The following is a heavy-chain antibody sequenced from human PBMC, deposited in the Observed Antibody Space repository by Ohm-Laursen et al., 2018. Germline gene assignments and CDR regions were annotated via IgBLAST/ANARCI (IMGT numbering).Heavy chain of an antibody. D-gene: IGHD2-15*01. Sequence: SLRLSCSASGFTFSSYGMSWVRQAPGKGLEWVSDISGTGGSTYYADSMKGRFTISRDNSKNTLYLQMASLTAEDTAVYYCAKDLLHGMDVWGQGTTVTVSS. CDR2: ISGTGGST. J-gene: IGHJ6*02. CDR3: AKDLLHGMDV. CDR1: GFTFSSYG. V-gene: IGHV3-23*01.